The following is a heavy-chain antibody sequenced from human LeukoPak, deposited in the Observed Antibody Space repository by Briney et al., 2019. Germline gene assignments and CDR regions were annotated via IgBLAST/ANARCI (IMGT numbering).Heavy chain of an antibody. CDR1: GGTFSSYA. Sequence: ASVKVSCKASGGTFSSYAISWVRQAPGQGLEWMGWISAYNGNTNYAQKLQGRVTMTTDTSTSTAYMELRSLRSDDTAVYYCARGVEQLDWFDPWGQGTLVTVSS. D-gene: IGHD6-6*01. J-gene: IGHJ5*02. CDR2: ISAYNGNT. V-gene: IGHV1-18*01. CDR3: ARGVEQLDWFDP.